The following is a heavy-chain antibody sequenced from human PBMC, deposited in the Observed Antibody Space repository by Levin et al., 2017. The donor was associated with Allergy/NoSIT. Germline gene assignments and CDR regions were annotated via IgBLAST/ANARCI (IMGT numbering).Heavy chain of an antibody. CDR1: GGSIFTSSYY. V-gene: IGHV4-39*07. J-gene: IGHJ6*02. D-gene: IGHD2-15*01. CDR2: IYYSGST. Sequence: SCTVSGGSIFTSSYYWGWIRQPPGKGLEWIGSIYYSGSTYSNPSLKSRVTISLDTSKNQFSLKLISVTAADTAVYYCARVGCSGGSCSSASRPYYGMDVWGQGTTVIVSS. CDR3: ARVGCSGGSCSSASRPYYGMDV.